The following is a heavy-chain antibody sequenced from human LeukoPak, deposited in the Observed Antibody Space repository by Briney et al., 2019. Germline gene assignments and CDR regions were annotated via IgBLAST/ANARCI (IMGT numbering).Heavy chain of an antibody. V-gene: IGHV3-7*01. Sequence: GGSLRLSCAASGFTFSDFWMSWVRQAPGKGLEWVANIKQDGSEKYYVDSVKGRFAISRDNAKNSLYLQMNGLRAEDTAVYYCARRYFDHWGQGTLVTVSS. CDR3: ARRYFDH. CDR1: GFTFSDFW. J-gene: IGHJ4*02. CDR2: IKQDGSEK.